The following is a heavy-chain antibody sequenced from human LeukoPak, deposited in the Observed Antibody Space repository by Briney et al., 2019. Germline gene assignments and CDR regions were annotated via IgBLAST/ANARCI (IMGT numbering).Heavy chain of an antibody. V-gene: IGHV4-4*07. D-gene: IGHD3-10*01. CDR2: IYTSGST. CDR1: GGSIRSYY. CDR3: ARESVSVITATIRFDY. Sequence: SETLSLTCTVSGGSIRSYYWSWIRQPAGKGLEWIGRIYTSGSTNYNPSLKSRVTMSVDTSKNQFSLKLSSVTAADTAVYYCARESVSVITATIRFDYWGQGTLVTVSS. J-gene: IGHJ4*02.